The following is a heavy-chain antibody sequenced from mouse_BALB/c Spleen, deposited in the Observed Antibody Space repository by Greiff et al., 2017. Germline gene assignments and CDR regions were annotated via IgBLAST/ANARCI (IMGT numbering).Heavy chain of an antibody. Sequence: EVMLVESGGGLVKPGGSLKLSCAASGFAFSSYDMSWVRQTPEKRLEWVAYISSGGGSTYYPDTVKGRFTISRDNAKNTLYLQMSSLKSEDTAMYYCARQHYGSWYFDVWGAGTTVTVSS. V-gene: IGHV5-12-1*01. J-gene: IGHJ1*01. CDR3: ARQHYGSWYFDV. D-gene: IGHD1-1*01. CDR2: ISSGGGST. CDR1: GFAFSSYD.